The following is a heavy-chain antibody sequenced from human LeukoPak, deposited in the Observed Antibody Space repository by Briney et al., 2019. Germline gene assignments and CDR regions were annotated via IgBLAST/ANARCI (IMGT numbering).Heavy chain of an antibody. V-gene: IGHV4-31*03. Sequence: SQTLSLTCTVSGGSISSGGYYWGWIRQHPGKGLEWIGYIYYSGSTYYNPPLKSRVTISVDTSKNQFSLKLSSVTAADTAVYYCARSIAARRGWFDPWGQGTLVTVSS. J-gene: IGHJ5*02. D-gene: IGHD6-6*01. CDR1: GGSISSGGYY. CDR3: ARSIAARRGWFDP. CDR2: IYYSGST.